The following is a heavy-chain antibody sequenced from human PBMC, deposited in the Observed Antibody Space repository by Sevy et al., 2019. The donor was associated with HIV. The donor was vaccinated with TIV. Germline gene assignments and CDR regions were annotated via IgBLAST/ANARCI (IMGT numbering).Heavy chain of an antibody. Sequence: SETLSLTCTVSGGSISSGGYSWSWIRQPPGKGLEWIGYIYHSGSTYYNPSLKSRVTISVDRSKNQFSLKLSSVTAADTAVYYCARYDSSVSFDYWGQGTLVTVSS. D-gene: IGHD3-22*01. V-gene: IGHV4-30-2*01. CDR3: ARYDSSVSFDY. CDR2: IYHSGST. J-gene: IGHJ4*02. CDR1: GGSISSGGYS.